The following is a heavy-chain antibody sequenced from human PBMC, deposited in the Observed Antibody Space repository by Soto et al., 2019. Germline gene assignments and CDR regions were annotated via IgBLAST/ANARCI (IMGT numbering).Heavy chain of an antibody. J-gene: IGHJ5*02. V-gene: IGHV3-30*03. CDR3: ARDENYDILTGYYNGVWFDP. CDR2: VSHDGRNT. CDR1: RFTFSDYA. D-gene: IGHD3-9*01. Sequence: PGGSLRLSCAASRFTFSDYAMHWVRQAPGKGLEWVAVVSHDGRNTHYADSVKGRFTISRDNAKNSLYLQMNSLRAEDTAVYYCARDENYDILTGYYNGVWFDPWGQGTLVTVSS.